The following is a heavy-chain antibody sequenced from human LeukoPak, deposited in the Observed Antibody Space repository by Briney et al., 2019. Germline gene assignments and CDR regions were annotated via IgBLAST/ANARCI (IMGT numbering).Heavy chain of an antibody. J-gene: IGHJ4*02. D-gene: IGHD3-16*01. CDR2: ISRSTNYT. CDR1: GFTFSSYY. V-gene: IGHV3-21*01. Sequence: GGSLRHSCAASGFTFSSYYMNWVRQAPGKGLEWVSSISRSTNYTYYADSVKGRFTISRDNAKNSLYLQMNSLTAEDTAVYYCTRVSYADGGYFDYWGQGTLVTVSS. CDR3: TRVSYADGGYFDY.